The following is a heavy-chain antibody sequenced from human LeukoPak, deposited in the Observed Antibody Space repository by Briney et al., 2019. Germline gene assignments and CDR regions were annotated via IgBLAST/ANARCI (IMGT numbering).Heavy chain of an antibody. J-gene: IGHJ4*02. D-gene: IGHD2-15*01. CDR3: AREGYCSGGSCSDY. CDR2: IYYSGST. Sequence: SETLSLTCTVSGGSISSYYWSWIRQPPGKGLEWIGYIYYSGSTNYNPSLKSRVTISVDRSKNQFSLKLSSVTAAGTAVYYCAREGYCSGGSCSDYWGQGTLVTVSS. CDR1: GGSISSYY. V-gene: IGHV4-59*12.